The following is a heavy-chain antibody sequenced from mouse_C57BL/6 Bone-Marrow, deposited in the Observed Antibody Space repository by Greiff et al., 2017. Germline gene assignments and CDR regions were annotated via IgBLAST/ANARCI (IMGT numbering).Heavy chain of an antibody. Sequence: QVQLQQSGAELARPGASVKLSCKASGYTFTSYGLSWVKLRTGQGLEWIGEIYPRSGNTYYNEKFKGKATLTADKSSSTAYMELRSLTSEDSAVYFCARSGDSSGYFDYSRHGTTLTVSS. CDR2: IYPRSGNT. CDR1: GYTFTSYG. CDR3: ARSGDSSGYFDY. V-gene: IGHV1-81*01. D-gene: IGHD3-2*02. J-gene: IGHJ2*01.